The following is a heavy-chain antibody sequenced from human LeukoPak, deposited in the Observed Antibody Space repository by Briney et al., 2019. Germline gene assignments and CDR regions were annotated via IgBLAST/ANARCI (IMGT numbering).Heavy chain of an antibody. D-gene: IGHD3-10*01. CDR3: ARGRPGGYYYYYMDV. Sequence: SETLSLTCTVSGDSVSRYYWSWIRQPARKGLEWIGYIFNSGSTYYNPSLKSRVTILVDTSKNQFSLKLSSVTAADTAVYYCARGRPGGYYYYYMDVWGKGTTVTISS. CDR1: GDSVSRYY. J-gene: IGHJ6*03. V-gene: IGHV4-59*08. CDR2: IFNSGST.